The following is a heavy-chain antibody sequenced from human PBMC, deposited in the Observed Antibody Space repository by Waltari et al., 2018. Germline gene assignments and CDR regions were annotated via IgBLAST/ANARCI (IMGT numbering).Heavy chain of an antibody. CDR3: ARGRMVRGFDAFDI. Sequence: QVQLVQSGAEVKKPGASVKVSCKASGYTFTGYYMHWVRQAPGQGLEWMGWMNPNSGNTGYAQKFQGRVTMTRNTSISTAYMELSSLRSEDTAVYYCARGRMVRGFDAFDIWGQGTMVTVSS. D-gene: IGHD3-10*01. CDR1: GYTFTGYY. V-gene: IGHV1-8*02. J-gene: IGHJ3*02. CDR2: MNPNSGNT.